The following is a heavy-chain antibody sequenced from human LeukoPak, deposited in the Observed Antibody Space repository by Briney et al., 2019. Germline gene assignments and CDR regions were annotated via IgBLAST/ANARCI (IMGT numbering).Heavy chain of an antibody. D-gene: IGHD3-22*01. J-gene: IGHJ4*02. CDR2: ISAYNGNT. CDR3: ARVADYYDSSGYSSYLDY. CDR1: GYTFTSYG. Sequence: GASVKVSCKASGYTFTSYGISWVRQTPGQGLEWMGWISAYNGNTNYAQKLQGRVTMTTDTSTSTAYMELRSLRSDDTAVYYCARVADYYDSSGYSSYLDYWGQGTLVTVSS. V-gene: IGHV1-18*01.